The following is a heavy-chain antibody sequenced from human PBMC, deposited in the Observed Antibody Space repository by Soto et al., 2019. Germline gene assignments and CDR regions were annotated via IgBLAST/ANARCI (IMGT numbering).Heavy chain of an antibody. CDR2: MNPNSGNT. V-gene: IGHV1-8*01. J-gene: IGHJ6*02. CDR3: PREKTSYGMDV. Sequence: QVQLVQSGAEVKKPGASVKVSCKASGYTFTSYDINWVRQATGQGLEWMGWMNPNSGNTGYAQKFQGRVTMTRNTSIRTAYMELSSLRSADTAVYYGPREKTSYGMDVWGQGTTVTVTS. CDR1: GYTFTSYD.